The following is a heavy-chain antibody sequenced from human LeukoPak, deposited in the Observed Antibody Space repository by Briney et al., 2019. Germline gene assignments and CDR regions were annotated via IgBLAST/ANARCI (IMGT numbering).Heavy chain of an antibody. J-gene: IGHJ4*02. CDR3: ARRAYSAAYWRHFDY. V-gene: IGHV4-34*01. CDR1: GGSFSGYY. Sequence: PSETLSLTCAVYGGSFSGYYWSWLRQPPGKGLEWVGEINHSGSTNYNPSLKSRVTISVDTSKNQFSLKLNSVTAADTAVYFCARRAYSAAYWRHFDYWGQGTLVTVSS. D-gene: IGHD1-26*01. CDR2: INHSGST.